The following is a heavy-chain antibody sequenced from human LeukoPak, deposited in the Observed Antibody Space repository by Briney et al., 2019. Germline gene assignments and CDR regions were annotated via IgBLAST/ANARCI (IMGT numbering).Heavy chain of an antibody. J-gene: IGHJ4*02. D-gene: IGHD3-16*02. Sequence: SETLSLTCAVSGGSISSSNWWSWIRQPPGKGLEWIGEIYHSGSTNYNPSLKSRVTISVDKSKNQFSLKLSSVTAADTAVYYCARGRPREYYDYVWGSYPRRYYFDYWGQRTLVTVSS. V-gene: IGHV4-4*02. CDR3: ARGRPREYYDYVWGSYPRRYYFDY. CDR2: IYHSGST. CDR1: GGSISSSNW.